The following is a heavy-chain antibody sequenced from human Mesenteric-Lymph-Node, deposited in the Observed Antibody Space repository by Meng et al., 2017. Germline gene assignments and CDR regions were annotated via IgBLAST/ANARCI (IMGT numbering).Heavy chain of an antibody. J-gene: IGHJ1*01. CDR1: GFTFSHFA. CDR2: ISGSGGST. V-gene: IGHV3-23*04. Sequence: VPLVGSGGGLVQSGGSLRLSCAASGFTFSHFAMSWVRQAPRKGLEWVSAISGSGGSTYYADSVKGRFTISRDNAKNTVYLQMNSLRAEDTAVYYCTNDRLNHWGQGALVTVSS. CDR3: TNDRLNH. D-gene: IGHD3-16*01.